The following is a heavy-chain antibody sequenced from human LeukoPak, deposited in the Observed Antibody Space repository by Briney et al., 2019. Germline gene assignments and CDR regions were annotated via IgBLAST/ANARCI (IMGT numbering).Heavy chain of an antibody. CDR2: ISSSSSYI. Sequence: GRSLRLSCAASGFTFSSYSMNWVRQAPGKGLEWVSSISSSSSYICYADSVKGRFTISRDNAKNSLYLQMNSLRAEDTAVYYCARVEKYYYDSHYYYGMDVWGQGTTVTVSS. CDR3: ARVEKYYYDSHYYYGMDV. V-gene: IGHV3-21*01. D-gene: IGHD3-22*01. J-gene: IGHJ6*02. CDR1: GFTFSSYS.